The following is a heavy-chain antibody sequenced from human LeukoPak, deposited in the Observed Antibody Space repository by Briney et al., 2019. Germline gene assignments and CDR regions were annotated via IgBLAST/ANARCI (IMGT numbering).Heavy chain of an antibody. D-gene: IGHD2-15*01. J-gene: IGHJ6*03. V-gene: IGHV1-18*01. Sequence: ASVKVSCKASGYTFTTYGISWVRQAPGQGLEWMGWISAYNGHTNYAQKLQGRVTMTTDTSTSTAYMELRSLRSDDTAVYYCARDTPRNHYYMDVWGKGTTVTISS. CDR3: ARDTPRNHYYMDV. CDR1: GYTFTTYG. CDR2: ISAYNGHT.